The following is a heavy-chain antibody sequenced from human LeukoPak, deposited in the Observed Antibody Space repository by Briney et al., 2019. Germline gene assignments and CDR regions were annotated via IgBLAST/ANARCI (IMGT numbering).Heavy chain of an antibody. CDR2: ISSSSSYI. V-gene: IGHV3-21*01. J-gene: IGHJ4*02. CDR3: ARVSGVATINTDY. Sequence: GGSLRLSCAASGFTFSSYSMNWVRQAPGKGLKWVSSISSSSSYIYYADSVKGRFTISRDNAKYSLYLQMNSLRAEDTAVYYCARVSGVATINTDYWGQGTLVTVSS. CDR1: GFTFSSYS. D-gene: IGHD5-12*01.